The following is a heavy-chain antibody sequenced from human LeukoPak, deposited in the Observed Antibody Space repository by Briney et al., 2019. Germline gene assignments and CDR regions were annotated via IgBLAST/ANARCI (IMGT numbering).Heavy chain of an antibody. Sequence: ASVKVSCKASGYTFTGYYMHWVRQAPGQGLEWMGWIHPNSGGTDYAQKFQGRVTMTRDTSISTAYMELSRLRSDDTAVYYCARDLRTAMASFDYWGQGTLVTVSS. D-gene: IGHD5-18*01. V-gene: IGHV1-2*02. CDR2: IHPNSGGT. CDR1: GYTFTGYY. CDR3: ARDLRTAMASFDY. J-gene: IGHJ4*02.